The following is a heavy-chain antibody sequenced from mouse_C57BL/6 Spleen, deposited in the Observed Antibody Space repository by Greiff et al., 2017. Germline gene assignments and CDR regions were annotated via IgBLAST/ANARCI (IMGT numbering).Heavy chain of an antibody. CDR3: ARSPIKGYFDD. Sequence: VQLQQSGAELVKPGASVKLSCTASGFNITDYYMHWVKQRTEQGLEWIGRIDPEDGEPKYAPKFQGKDTITADTSSNTAYLQLSSLTSEDTAVYYCARSPIKGYFDDGGQGTTLTVSS. V-gene: IGHV14-2*01. J-gene: IGHJ2*01. CDR1: GFNITDYY. CDR2: IDPEDGEP.